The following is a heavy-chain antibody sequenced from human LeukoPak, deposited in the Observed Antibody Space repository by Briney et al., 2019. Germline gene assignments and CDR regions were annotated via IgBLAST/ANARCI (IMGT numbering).Heavy chain of an antibody. CDR2: INPNSGGT. J-gene: IGHJ4*02. Sequence: GASVTVSCKASGYTFTDYYIHWVRQAPGQGLEGLGWINPNSGGTNYAQKLQGRVTMTRDTSIRTVYMEVSRLTSDDTAVYYCATMGATTFDHWGQGTLVTVSS. V-gene: IGHV1-2*02. CDR3: ATMGATTFDH. CDR1: GYTFTDYY. D-gene: IGHD1-26*01.